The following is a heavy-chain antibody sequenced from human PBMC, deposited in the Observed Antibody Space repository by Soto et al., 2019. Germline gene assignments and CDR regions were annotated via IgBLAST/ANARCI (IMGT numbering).Heavy chain of an antibody. CDR1: GFTFSSYG. V-gene: IGHV3-30*18. D-gene: IGHD1-1*01. Sequence: GGSLRLSCAASGFTFSSYGMHWVRQAPGKGLEWVAVISYDGSNKYYADSVKGRFTISRDNSKNTLYLQMNSLRAEDTAVYYCAKDGPSTTGDLWYWGQGTLVTVSS. CDR3: AKDGPSTTGDLWY. CDR2: ISYDGSNK. J-gene: IGHJ4*02.